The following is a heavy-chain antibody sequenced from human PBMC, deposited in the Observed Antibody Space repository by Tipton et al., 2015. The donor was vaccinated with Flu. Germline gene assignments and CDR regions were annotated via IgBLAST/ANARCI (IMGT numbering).Heavy chain of an antibody. V-gene: IGHV3-30*02. Sequence: SGFTFSGYGMHWVRQAPGKGLEWVAFIRHDESDKYYADSVKGRFTISRDNSKNALYLLISSLRPEDTAVYYYVKDGWDTSGWYPFDYWGQGTLVTVSA. CDR1: GFTFSGYG. D-gene: IGHD6-19*01. CDR2: IRHDESDK. J-gene: IGHJ4*02. CDR3: VKDGWDTSGWYPFDY.